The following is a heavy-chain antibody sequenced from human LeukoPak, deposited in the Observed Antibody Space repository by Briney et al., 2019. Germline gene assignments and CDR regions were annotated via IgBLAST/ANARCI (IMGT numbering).Heavy chain of an antibody. J-gene: IGHJ4*02. CDR3: AREREQSFDY. CDR2: MTSSSSTI. D-gene: IGHD1/OR15-1a*01. V-gene: IGHV3-48*04. Sequence: GGSLRLSCAASGFTFSSYSMNWVRQAPGKGLEWVSYMTSSSSTIYYADSVKGRFTISRDNARNSLYLHMNSLRAEDTAVYHCAREREQSFDYWGQGTLVTVSS. CDR1: GFTFSSYS.